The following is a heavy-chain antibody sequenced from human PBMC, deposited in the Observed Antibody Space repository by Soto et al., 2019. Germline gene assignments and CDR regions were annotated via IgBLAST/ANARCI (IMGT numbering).Heavy chain of an antibody. CDR3: ARTRNGGVADSFDS. CDR1: GFTFSRYA. CDR2: ISRDGSYI. J-gene: IGHJ5*01. D-gene: IGHD3-3*01. V-gene: IGHV3-30*04. Sequence: QVQLVESGGGEVQPGGSLRLSCAASGFTFSRYAIHWVRLTPGRGLEWVLAISRDGSYIHYTDSVKGRFTVSRDNSKNTVFVQMNRLIPDDTALYFCARTRNGGVADSFDSWGQGTRVTVSS.